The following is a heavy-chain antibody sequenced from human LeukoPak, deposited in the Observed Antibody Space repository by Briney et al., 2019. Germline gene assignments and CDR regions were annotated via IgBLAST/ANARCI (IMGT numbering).Heavy chain of an antibody. CDR2: VFYTGTT. Sequence: SETLSLICTVSGHSISRYYWNWLPQPPGKGLEGLVHVFYTGTTKYHPSLKSRIAISVDTSSNQFSLKLRSVTTADTAVYYCARGITVTTTSAHLDFWGQGILVTVPS. CDR1: GHSISRYY. V-gene: IGHV4-59*01. J-gene: IGHJ4*02. CDR3: ARGITVTTTSAHLDF. D-gene: IGHD4-17*01.